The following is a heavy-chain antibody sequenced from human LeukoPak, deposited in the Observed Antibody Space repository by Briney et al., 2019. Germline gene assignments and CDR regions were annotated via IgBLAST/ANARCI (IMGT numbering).Heavy chain of an antibody. CDR1: GFTVSSHS. J-gene: IGHJ3*02. V-gene: IGHV3-21*01. CDR3: ARSDVLLWFGELSRKAFDI. CDR2: ISSSSGYI. Sequence: PGGSLRLSCAVSGFTVSSHSMNWVRQAPGKGLEWVSSISSSSGYIYYTDSAKGRFTISRDNAKNSLYLQMNSLRAEDTAVYYCARSDVLLWFGELSRKAFDIWGQGTMVTVSS. D-gene: IGHD3-10*01.